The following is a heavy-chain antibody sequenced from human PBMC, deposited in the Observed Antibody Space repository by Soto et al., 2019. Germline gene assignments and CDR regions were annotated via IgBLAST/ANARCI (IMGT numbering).Heavy chain of an antibody. J-gene: IGHJ4*02. CDR2: VFHTGNT. CDR3: DRKAWVRFDY. CDR1: GDSISSSVW. D-gene: IGHD7-27*01. Sequence: SETLSLTCAVSGDSISSSVWWTWVRQPPGKGLEWIGEVFHTGNTNYNPSLKSRVTMSVDKSTNEFSLKVTSVTAADTAIYYCDRKAWVRFDYWGQGALVTVSS. V-gene: IGHV4-4*02.